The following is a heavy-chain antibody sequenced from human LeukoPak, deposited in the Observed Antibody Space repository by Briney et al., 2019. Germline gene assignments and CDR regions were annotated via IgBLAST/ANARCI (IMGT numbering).Heavy chain of an antibody. CDR2: ISGHNGDT. CDR1: GYTFTSYG. V-gene: IGHV1-18*01. D-gene: IGHD3-22*01. Sequence: ASVKVSCKASGYTFTSYGVSWVRQAPGQGLEWMGWISGHNGDTNYAQKLQDRVSMTTDTSTSTAYMELRSLTSDDTAVYYCARDLYRIVVVPHYFDYWGQGTLVTVSS. J-gene: IGHJ4*02. CDR3: ARDLYRIVVVPHYFDY.